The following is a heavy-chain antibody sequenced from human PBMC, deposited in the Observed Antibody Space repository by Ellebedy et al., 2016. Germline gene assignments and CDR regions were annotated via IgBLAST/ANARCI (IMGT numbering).Heavy chain of an antibody. J-gene: IGHJ6*02. CDR3: ARERVAMALYYYYYGMDV. D-gene: IGHD5-12*01. Sequence: GESLKISXAASGFTFSSYSMNWVRQAPGKGLEWVSSISSSSSYIYYADSVKGRFTISRDNAKNSLYLQMNSLRDEDTAVYYCARERVAMALYYYYYGMDVWGQGTTVTVSS. CDR2: ISSSSSYI. CDR1: GFTFSSYS. V-gene: IGHV3-21*01.